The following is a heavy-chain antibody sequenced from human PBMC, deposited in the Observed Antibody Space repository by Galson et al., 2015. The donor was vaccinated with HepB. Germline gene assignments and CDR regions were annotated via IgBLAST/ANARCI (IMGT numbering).Heavy chain of an antibody. V-gene: IGHV3-74*01. D-gene: IGHD6-13*01. CDR3: VRDPTPYSSSWFDY. Sequence: SLRLSCAASGFAFHTYWMHWVRQVPGKGLVWVSRINSDGTRTHYADSVMGRFTISRDNAKNTLYLQMHSLRVEDTAVYYCVRDPTPYSSSWFDYWGRGNLVTVSS. J-gene: IGHJ4*02. CDR1: GFAFHTYW. CDR2: INSDGTRT.